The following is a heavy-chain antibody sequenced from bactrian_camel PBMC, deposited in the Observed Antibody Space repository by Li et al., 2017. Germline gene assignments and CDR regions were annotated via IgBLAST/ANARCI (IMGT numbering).Heavy chain of an antibody. Sequence: HVQLVESGGGLVQPGGSLTLSCEASGFTFRNYLMMWVRQNPGKGLEWVSTIYSDGSNTYYADSVKGRFTISRDNAKNTVYLLMNSPKSEDTALYYCANLVVSGQGTQVTVS. CDR2: IYSDGSNT. CDR1: GFTFRNYL. J-gene: IGHJ4*01. V-gene: IGHV3S6*01.